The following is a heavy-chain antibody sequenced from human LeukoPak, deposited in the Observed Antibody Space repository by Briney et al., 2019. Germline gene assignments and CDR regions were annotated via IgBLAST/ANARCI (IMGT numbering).Heavy chain of an antibody. J-gene: IGHJ6*02. CDR3: AFSTLTTGYHGLDV. D-gene: IGHD4-17*01. Sequence: QAGGSLRLSCAASGFGFAGYCMTWVRQAPGKGLEWVSAVSGSNTGSGSDTYYAESVKGRFTISRDNSQNALHLQMHSLGAEDTAIYYCAFSTLTTGYHGLDVWGPGTTVTVSS. V-gene: IGHV3-23*01. CDR1: GFGFAGYC. CDR2: VSGSNTGSGSDT.